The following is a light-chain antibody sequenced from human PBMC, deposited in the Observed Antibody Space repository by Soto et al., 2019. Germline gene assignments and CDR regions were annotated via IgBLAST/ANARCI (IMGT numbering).Light chain of an antibody. CDR2: AAS. CDR3: QQSYGAPPT. V-gene: IGKV1-39*01. CDR1: QIIDTY. J-gene: IGKJ2*01. Sequence: DIQITQSPSSLSASVGDRVTITCRASQIIDTYLNWYQRKPGKAPKLLIYAASGLHSGVPARFSGIGSGTDFTLTISSLQPEDFATYYCQQSYGAPPTFGQGTKVEIK.